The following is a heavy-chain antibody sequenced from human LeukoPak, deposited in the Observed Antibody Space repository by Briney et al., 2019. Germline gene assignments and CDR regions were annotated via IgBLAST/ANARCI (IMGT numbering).Heavy chain of an antibody. Sequence: HTGGSLRLSCAASGFTFSSYAMHWVRQAPGKGLEWVAVISYDGSNKYCADSVKGRFTISRDNSKNTLYLQMNSLRAEDTAVYYCARDLGDYYDSSPNDAFDIWGQGTMVTVSS. J-gene: IGHJ3*02. D-gene: IGHD3-22*01. CDR1: GFTFSSYA. V-gene: IGHV3-30-3*01. CDR2: ISYDGSNK. CDR3: ARDLGDYYDSSPNDAFDI.